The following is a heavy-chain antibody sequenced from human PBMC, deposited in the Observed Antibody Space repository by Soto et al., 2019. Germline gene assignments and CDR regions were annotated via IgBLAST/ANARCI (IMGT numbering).Heavy chain of an antibody. J-gene: IGHJ6*02. V-gene: IGHV3-23*01. Sequence: GESLKISCAASGFTFSSYAMSWVRQAPGKGLEWVSAISGSGGSIYYADSVKGRFTISRDNSKNTLYLQMNSLRAEDTAVYYCAKDRGRVGVVVTAIYYYYGMDVWGQGTTVTAP. CDR3: AKDRGRVGVVVTAIYYYYGMDV. D-gene: IGHD2-21*02. CDR1: GFTFSSYA. CDR2: ISGSGGSI.